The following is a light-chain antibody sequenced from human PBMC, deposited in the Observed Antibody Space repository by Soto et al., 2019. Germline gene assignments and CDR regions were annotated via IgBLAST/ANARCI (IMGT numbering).Light chain of an antibody. CDR2: DAS. CDR1: QSVSSY. CDR3: QQYNNWPIT. V-gene: IGKV3-11*01. J-gene: IGKJ5*01. Sequence: EIVLTQSPATLSLSPGERATLSCRASQSVSSYLAWYQQKPGQAPRLLIYDASTRATGIPARFSGSGSGTEFTLTISSLQPEDFAVYYCQQYNNWPITFGQGTRLEIK.